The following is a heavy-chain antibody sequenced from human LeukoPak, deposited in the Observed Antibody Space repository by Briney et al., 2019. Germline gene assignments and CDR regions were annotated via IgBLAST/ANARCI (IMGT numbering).Heavy chain of an antibody. Sequence: GGALRLSCAASGFTFSSCSMNWVRQAPGKGLEWVSSISSSSSYIYYADSVKGRFTISRDNAKNSLYLQMNSLRAEDTAVYYCARAGNYDSSGYYYYYGMDVWGQGTTVTVSS. J-gene: IGHJ6*02. CDR1: GFTFSSCS. D-gene: IGHD3-22*01. CDR3: ARAGNYDSSGYYYYYGMDV. CDR2: ISSSSSYI. V-gene: IGHV3-21*01.